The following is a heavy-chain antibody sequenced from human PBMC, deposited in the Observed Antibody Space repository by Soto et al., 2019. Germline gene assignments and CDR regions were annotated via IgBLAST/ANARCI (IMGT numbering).Heavy chain of an antibody. D-gene: IGHD2-15*01. CDR3: AKEKNGYCSGNTCYHYFDF. CDR1: GFTFSDYA. Sequence: GALRLSCAASGFTFSDYAMSWVRQAPGKGLEWVSGSSGSGDKTYYTDSVKGRFTVSRDKSKNTLYLQMNSLRAEDTAVYFCAKEKNGYCSGNTCYHYFDFWGQGTPVTVSS. V-gene: IGHV3-23*01. J-gene: IGHJ4*02. CDR2: SSGSGDKT.